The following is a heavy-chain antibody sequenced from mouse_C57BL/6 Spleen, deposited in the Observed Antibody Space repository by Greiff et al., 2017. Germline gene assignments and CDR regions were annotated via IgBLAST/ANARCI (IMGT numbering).Heavy chain of an antibody. Sequence: VQLQQSGAELVKPGASVKLSCTASGFNIKDYYMHWVKQRTEQGLEWIGMIDPEDGETKYAPKFQGKATITADTSTITDYLQLSILTSEGTAVYCCARYYDYNEAFDYWGQGTTLTVSS. J-gene: IGHJ2*01. V-gene: IGHV14-2*01. D-gene: IGHD2-4*01. CDR1: GFNIKDYY. CDR3: ARYYDYNEAFDY. CDR2: IDPEDGET.